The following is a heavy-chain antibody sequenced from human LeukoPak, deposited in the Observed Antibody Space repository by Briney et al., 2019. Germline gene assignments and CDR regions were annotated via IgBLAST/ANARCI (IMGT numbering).Heavy chain of an antibody. CDR2: ISYDGTNK. CDR1: GFIFINYD. CDR3: AKDHYYGSGSPNY. V-gene: IGHV3-30*18. D-gene: IGHD3-10*01. J-gene: IGHJ4*02. Sequence: PGGSLRLSCAASGFIFINYDMHWVRQAPGKGLEWVAIISYDGTNKYYGDFVRGRFTISRDNSKNTLYLQMNSLRPEDTAVYICAKDHYYGSGSPNYWGQGTLVTVSS.